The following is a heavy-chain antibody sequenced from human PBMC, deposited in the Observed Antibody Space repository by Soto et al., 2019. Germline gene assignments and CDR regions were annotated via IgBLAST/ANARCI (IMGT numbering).Heavy chain of an antibody. D-gene: IGHD3-3*01. Sequence: LSLTCAASGFTFSNAWMSWVRQAPGKGLEWVGRIKSKTDGGTTDYAAPVKGRFTISRDDSKNTLYLQMNSLKTEDTAVYYCTTDQGLRFLEWLYYYYYYGMDVWGQGTTVTVSS. CDR1: GFTFSNAW. CDR2: IKSKTDGGTT. CDR3: TTDQGLRFLEWLYYYYYYGMDV. V-gene: IGHV3-15*01. J-gene: IGHJ6*02.